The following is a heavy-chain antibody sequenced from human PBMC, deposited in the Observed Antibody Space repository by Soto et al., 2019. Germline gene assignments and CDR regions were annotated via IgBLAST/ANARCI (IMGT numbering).Heavy chain of an antibody. V-gene: IGHV3-21*04. Sequence: GGSLRLSCVGSGFTFSTYSINWVRQAPGKGLEWVSSISSRSDIYYADSVKGRFTISRDNSKNTLYMQMNSLRDEDTAFYYCARAYCSPTSCYHHGGPQYIDFYGMDVWGQGTAVTVSS. CDR2: ISSRSDI. D-gene: IGHD2-2*01. CDR1: GFTFSTYS. J-gene: IGHJ6*02. CDR3: ARAYCSPTSCYHHGGPQYIDFYGMDV.